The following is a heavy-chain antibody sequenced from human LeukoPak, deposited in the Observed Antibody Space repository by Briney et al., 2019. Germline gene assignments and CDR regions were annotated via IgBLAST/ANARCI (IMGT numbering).Heavy chain of an antibody. CDR3: ARDPSSGWYLKGWFDP. Sequence: GGSLRLSCAASGFTFSDYYMSWIRQAPGKGLEWVSHISSSGTIYYADSVKGRFTISRDNAKNSLYLQMNSLRAEDTAVYYCARDPSSGWYLKGWFDPWGQGTLVTVSS. CDR1: GFTFSDYY. V-gene: IGHV3-69-1*01. CDR2: ISSSGTI. D-gene: IGHD6-19*01. J-gene: IGHJ5*02.